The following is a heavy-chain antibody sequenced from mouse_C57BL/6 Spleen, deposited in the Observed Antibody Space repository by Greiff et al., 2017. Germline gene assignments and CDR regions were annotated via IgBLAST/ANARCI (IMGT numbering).Heavy chain of an antibody. CDR1: GYTFTSYW. CDR3: TRGAIYYDYDVRDYYAMDY. CDR2: IYPGNSDT. D-gene: IGHD2-4*01. Sequence: EVQLQQSGTVLARPGASVKMSCKTSGYTFTSYWMHWVKQRPGQGLEWIGAIYPGNSDTSYNQKFKGKAKLTAVTSASTAYMELSSLTNEDSAVXYCTRGAIYYDYDVRDYYAMDYWGQGTSVTVSS. J-gene: IGHJ4*01. V-gene: IGHV1-5*01.